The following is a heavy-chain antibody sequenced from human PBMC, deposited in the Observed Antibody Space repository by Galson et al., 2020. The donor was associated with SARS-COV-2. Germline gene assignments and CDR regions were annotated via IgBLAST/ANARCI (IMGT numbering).Heavy chain of an antibody. CDR3: ARRPTILVVSTTMNAFDI. CDR2: INHSGSI. V-gene: IGHV4-34*01. CDR1: VGSFSGYY. J-gene: IGHJ3*02. D-gene: IGHD2-2*01. Sequence: GSLRLSCAVYVGSFSGYYWSWIRQPPGKGLEWIGEINHSGSINYNPSLKSRVTLSVDTSKNQFSLKMTSVTAADTAVYYCARRPTILVVSTTMNAFDIWGQGTKVIVPS.